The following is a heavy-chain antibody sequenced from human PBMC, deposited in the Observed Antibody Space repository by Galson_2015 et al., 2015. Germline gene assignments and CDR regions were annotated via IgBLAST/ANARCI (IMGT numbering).Heavy chain of an antibody. J-gene: IGHJ6*02. D-gene: IGHD3-10*01. CDR3: AKAIGGSGSYAYYGMDV. CDR2: ISGSGGST. Sequence: SLRLSCAASGFTFSSYAMSWVRQAPGKGLEWVSAISGSGGSTYYADSVKGRFTISRDNSKNTLYLQMNSLRAEDTAVYYRAKAIGGSGSYAYYGMDVWGQGTRSPSP. V-gene: IGHV3-23*01. CDR1: GFTFSSYA.